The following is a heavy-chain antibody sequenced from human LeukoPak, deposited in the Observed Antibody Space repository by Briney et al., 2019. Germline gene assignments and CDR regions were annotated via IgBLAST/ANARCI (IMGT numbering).Heavy chain of an antibody. CDR2: KYYSGST. J-gene: IGHJ4*03. CDR1: GVSINTCCYY. Sequence: SETLSLTCDVSGVSINTCCYYWSWIRQPPGKGLEWIGYKYYSGSTRYNSFLRSRLTLSLYTSKNQISLRLTSVTAATTALYYLARGRHYWFDFDYWGPGTPVIVSS. D-gene: IGHD3-10*01. V-gene: IGHV4-61*01. CDR3: ARGRHYWFDFDY.